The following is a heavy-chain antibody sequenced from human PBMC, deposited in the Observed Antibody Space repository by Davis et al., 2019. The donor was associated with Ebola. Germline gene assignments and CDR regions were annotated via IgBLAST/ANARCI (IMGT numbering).Heavy chain of an antibody. CDR1: GYTFTSYD. Sequence: ASVKVSCKASGYTFTSYDINWVRQAPGQGLEWMGWINPNSGDTRYAQRFQGKVTLTRDTSITTGYMELSRLRSDDTAMYYCARELIFGEATYGMDVWGQGATVTVSS. D-gene: IGHD3-3*01. CDR3: ARELIFGEATYGMDV. CDR2: INPNSGDT. J-gene: IGHJ6*02. V-gene: IGHV1-2*02.